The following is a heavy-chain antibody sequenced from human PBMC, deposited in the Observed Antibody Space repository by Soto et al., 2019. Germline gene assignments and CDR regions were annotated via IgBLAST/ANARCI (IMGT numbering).Heavy chain of an antibody. J-gene: IGHJ4*02. CDR3: ARRWGPTFDF. D-gene: IGHD1-26*01. CDR2: IYYSGST. V-gene: IGHV4-59*01. CDR1: GGSLSSYY. Sequence: SETLSLTCVVSGGSLSSYYWSWIRQPPGKGLEWIGYIYYSGSTNYNPSLKSRVTISVDTSKNQFSLKLSSVTAADTAVYYCARRWGPTFDFWGQGTLVTVSS.